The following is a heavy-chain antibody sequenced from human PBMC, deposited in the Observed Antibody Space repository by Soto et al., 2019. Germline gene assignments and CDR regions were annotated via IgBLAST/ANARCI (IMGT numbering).Heavy chain of an antibody. CDR3: ARGDSGSYFDY. CDR1: NGSFSGYY. J-gene: IGHJ4*03. Sequence: PSETLSLTCAVYNGSFSGYYWNWIRQPPGKGLEWIGESSQSGSTDYNVSLKSRVTISVDKSKNQSSLKLRSVTAADTAVYYCARGDSGSYFDYWGQGNLVTVSS. D-gene: IGHD1-26*01. V-gene: IGHV4-34*01. CDR2: SSQSGST.